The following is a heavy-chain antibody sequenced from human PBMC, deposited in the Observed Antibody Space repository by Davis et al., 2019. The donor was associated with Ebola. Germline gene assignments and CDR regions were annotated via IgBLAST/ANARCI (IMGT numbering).Heavy chain of an antibody. V-gene: IGHV4-59*01. Sequence: MPGGSLRLSCSLSGGAISTYYWSWIRQPPGKGLEWIGHIQHSGSTRYSPSLKSRVTISVDTSKNQFSLRLSSVTAADTAVYFCARCPSSAITVRGLTLLLSLHQGPIGLPPGTLLQEHLWG. J-gene: IGHJ6*01. CDR1: GGAISTYY. CDR2: IQHSGST. CDR3: ARCPSSAITVRGLTLLLSLHQGPIGLPPGTLLQEHL. D-gene: IGHD3-10*01.